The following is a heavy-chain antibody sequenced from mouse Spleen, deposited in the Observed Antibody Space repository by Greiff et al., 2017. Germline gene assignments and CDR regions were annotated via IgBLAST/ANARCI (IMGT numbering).Heavy chain of an antibody. CDR1: GFTFSSYY. Sequence: EVQLVESGGGLVKLGGSLKLSCAASGFTFSSYYMSWVRQTPEKRLEWVATISNSGGSTYYPDSVKDRFTISRDNAKNTLYLQMSSLNSEDTAVYYCARGELGRGAWFAYWGQGTLVTVSA. CDR3: ARGELGRGAWFAY. J-gene: IGHJ3*01. D-gene: IGHD4-1*01. CDR2: ISNSGGST. V-gene: IGHV5-12-1*01.